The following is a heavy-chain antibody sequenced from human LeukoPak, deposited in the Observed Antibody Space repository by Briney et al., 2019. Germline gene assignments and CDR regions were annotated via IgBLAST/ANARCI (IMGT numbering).Heavy chain of an antibody. CDR3: AQAIVGDTRDNWFDP. J-gene: IGHJ5*02. V-gene: IGHV4-31*03. Sequence: PSQTLSLTCTVAGGSISSGGYYWSWLRQHPGKGLEWIGYIYYSGSTYYNPSLKSRVTISVDTSKNQFSLKLSSVTAADTAVYYCAQAIVGDTRDNWFDPWGQGTLVTVSS. CDR2: IYYSGST. D-gene: IGHD1-26*01. CDR1: GGSISSGGYY.